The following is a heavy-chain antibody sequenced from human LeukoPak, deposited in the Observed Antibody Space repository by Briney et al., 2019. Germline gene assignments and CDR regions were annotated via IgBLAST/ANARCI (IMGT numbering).Heavy chain of an antibody. CDR1: GGSFSGYY. V-gene: IGHV4-34*01. Sequence: SETLIFTCAVYGGSFSGYYWSWLRKPPGKGLEWIGEINHSGSTNYNPSLKSRVTISVDTSKNKFSLTLSSVTAAYTAVYYCARRRGTVLRALYYMDAWGKGATVTMSS. D-gene: IGHD2/OR15-2a*01. CDR3: ARRRGTVLRALYYMDA. CDR2: INHSGST. J-gene: IGHJ6*03.